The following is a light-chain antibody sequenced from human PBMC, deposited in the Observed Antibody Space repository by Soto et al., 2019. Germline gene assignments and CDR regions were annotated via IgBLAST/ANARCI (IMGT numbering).Light chain of an antibody. Sequence: DIQMTQSPSTLSASVGDRVTITCRASQSISSWLAWYQQKPGRAPKLLIYKASSLQSGVPSRFSGSGSGTEFSLSITGLQPDDFATYYCQYYRGLSSFGPGTKVDI. CDR1: QSISSW. CDR3: QYYRGLSS. J-gene: IGKJ3*01. CDR2: KAS. V-gene: IGKV1-5*03.